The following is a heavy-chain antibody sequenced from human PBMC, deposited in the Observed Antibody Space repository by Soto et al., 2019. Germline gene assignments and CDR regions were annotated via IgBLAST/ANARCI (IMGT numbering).Heavy chain of an antibody. CDR3: ARVDYEFLGHAAFDV. CDR1: GASISNGRYS. V-gene: IGHV4-30-2*01. D-gene: IGHD3-3*01. Sequence: QMQLQESGSGLVKPSETLSLTCAVSGASISNGRYSWNWIRQPPGKGLEWVGYIFHSGDTYYHPSLQSRVSMSVDKSKNVFSLKLTSVTAADTAVYYCARVDYEFLGHAAFDVWGQGAMVNVSS. CDR2: IFHSGDT. J-gene: IGHJ3*01.